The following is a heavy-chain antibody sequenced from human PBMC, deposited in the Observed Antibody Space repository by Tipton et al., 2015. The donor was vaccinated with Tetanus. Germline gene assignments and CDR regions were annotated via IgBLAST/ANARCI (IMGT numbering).Heavy chain of an antibody. CDR1: GFAFSTHG. J-gene: IGHJ4*02. CDR2: IWYDGSNR. V-gene: IGHV3-33*01. CDR3: AFRTNWRFSRGFDC. D-gene: IGHD1-20*01. Sequence: SLRLSCAASGFAFSTHGMHWVRQAPGKGLEWVAVIWYDGSNRFYADSVKGRFTISRDNSNNSLSPQMNSLRIDDTAVYYCAFRTNWRFSRGFDCWGQGILVTVSS.